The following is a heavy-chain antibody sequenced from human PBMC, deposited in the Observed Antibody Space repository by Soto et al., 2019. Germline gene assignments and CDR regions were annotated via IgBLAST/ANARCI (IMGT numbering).Heavy chain of an antibody. CDR2: IFPGDSDT. V-gene: IGHV5-51*01. Sequence: LGESLKISCEASGFSLNTYWIAWVRQMPGKGLEWLGAIFPGDSDTRYSPSFQGQVNISADRSTSTAYLQWNSLKVSDTAIYFCARQGLPYSGSGFYYRMDVWGRGTTVTVSS. J-gene: IGHJ6*02. CDR1: GFSLNTYW. D-gene: IGHD1-26*01. CDR3: ARQGLPYSGSGFYYRMDV.